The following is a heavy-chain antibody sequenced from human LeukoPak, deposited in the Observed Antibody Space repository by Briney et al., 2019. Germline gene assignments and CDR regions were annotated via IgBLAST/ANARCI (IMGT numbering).Heavy chain of an antibody. CDR3: ARAVSVVVRYYYMDV. Sequence: GASVTVSFTASGYTFTSYGIGWMRQAPGQGLERMGWISAYNGNTNYAQKLQGRVTMTTDTSTSTAYMELRSLRSDDTAVYYCARAVSVVVRYYYMDVWGKGTTVTVSS. CDR2: ISAYNGNT. J-gene: IGHJ6*03. V-gene: IGHV1-18*01. CDR1: GYTFTSYG. D-gene: IGHD2-2*01.